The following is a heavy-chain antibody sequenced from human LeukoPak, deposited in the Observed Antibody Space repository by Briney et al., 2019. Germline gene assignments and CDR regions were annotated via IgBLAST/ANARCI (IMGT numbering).Heavy chain of an antibody. CDR3: ARGLVVVVAEGVLFDY. V-gene: IGHV4-61*02. CDR1: GGSISGGSYY. J-gene: IGHJ4*02. Sequence: PSQTLSLTCTVSGGSISGGSYYWSWIRQPAGKGLEWIGRIYTSGSTNYNPSLKSRVTISVDTSKNQFSLKLSSVTAADTAVYYCARGLVVVVAEGVLFDYWGQGTLVTVSS. D-gene: IGHD2-15*01. CDR2: IYTSGST.